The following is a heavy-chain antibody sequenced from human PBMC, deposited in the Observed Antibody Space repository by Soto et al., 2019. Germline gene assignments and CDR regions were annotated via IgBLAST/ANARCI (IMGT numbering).Heavy chain of an antibody. CDR1: GGSISSSSYY. J-gene: IGHJ5*02. CDR3: AMVRGVAFGFDP. V-gene: IGHV4-39*01. Sequence: QLQLQESGPGLVKPSETLSLTCTVSGGSISSSSYYWGWIRQPPGKGLEWIGSIDYSGSTYYTPSLKSRVTISVDTSNNQFSLKLSSVTAADTAVYYCAMVRGVAFGFDPWGQGTLVTVSS. D-gene: IGHD3-10*01. CDR2: IDYSGST.